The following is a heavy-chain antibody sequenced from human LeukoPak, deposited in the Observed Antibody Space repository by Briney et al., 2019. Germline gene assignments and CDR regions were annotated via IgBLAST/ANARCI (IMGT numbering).Heavy chain of an antibody. CDR2: INPSGGST. J-gene: IGHJ4*02. CDR1: GYTFTGYY. Sequence: ASVKVSCKASGYTFTGYYMHWVRQAPGQGLEWMGIINPSGGSTSYAQKFQGRVTMTRDTSTSTVYMELSSLRSEDTAVYYCARAGNYYGSGSYSGFDYWGQGTLVTVSS. V-gene: IGHV1-46*01. D-gene: IGHD3-10*01. CDR3: ARAGNYYGSGSYSGFDY.